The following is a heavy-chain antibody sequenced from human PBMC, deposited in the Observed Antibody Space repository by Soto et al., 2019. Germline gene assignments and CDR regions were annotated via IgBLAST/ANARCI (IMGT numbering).Heavy chain of an antibody. Sequence: PGGSLRLSCAASGFTFSSFGMHWVRQAPGKGLEWVSTISSNSAYIYYTDALRGRFTISRDNAKNSLHLQMNSLRAEDTAVYYCTRDASRDSSARGWFDPWGPGTLVTVS. J-gene: IGHJ5*02. CDR2: ISSNSAYI. D-gene: IGHD6-13*01. CDR3: TRDASRDSSARGWFDP. CDR1: GFTFSSFG. V-gene: IGHV3-21*01.